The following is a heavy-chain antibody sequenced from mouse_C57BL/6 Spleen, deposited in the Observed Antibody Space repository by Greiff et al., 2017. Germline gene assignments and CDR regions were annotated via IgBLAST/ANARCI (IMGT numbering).Heavy chain of an antibody. Sequence: EVKLQESGPGLVKPSQSLSLTCSVTGYSITSGYYWNWIRQFPGNKLEWMGYISYDGSNNYNPSLKNRISITRDTSKNQFFLKLNSVTTEDTATYYCARSLNENFDYGGQGTTRTVSS. D-gene: IGHD1-3*01. V-gene: IGHV3-6*01. CDR1: GYSITSGYY. CDR3: ARSLNENFDY. J-gene: IGHJ2*01. CDR2: ISYDGSN.